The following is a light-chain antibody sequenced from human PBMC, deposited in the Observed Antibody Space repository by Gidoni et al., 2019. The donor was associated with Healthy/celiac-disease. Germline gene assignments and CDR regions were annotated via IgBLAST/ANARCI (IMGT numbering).Light chain of an antibody. J-gene: IGKJ1*01. CDR2: AAS. Sequence: DIQITQSPSSLSASVGDRVTITCRASQSLSSYLNWYQQKPGKAPKLLIYAASSLQSGVPSRFSGSGSGTDFTLTISSLQTEDFATYYCQQSYSTPTTFGQGTKVEIK. CDR1: QSLSSY. CDR3: QQSYSTPTT. V-gene: IGKV1-39*01.